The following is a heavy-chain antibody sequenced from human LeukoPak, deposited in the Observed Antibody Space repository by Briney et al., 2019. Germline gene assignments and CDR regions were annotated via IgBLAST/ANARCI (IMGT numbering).Heavy chain of an antibody. J-gene: IGHJ4*02. V-gene: IGHV1-18*01. CDR3: ATEAVGATWPYLDY. D-gene: IGHD1-26*01. Sequence: ASVKVSCKTSGYSENFYGITWVRQVAGQGLEWMGWISAQHGQTEYAPNSQDRVTMTTDTYTNTAYMELRSLRSDDTAVYYCATEAVGATWPYLDYWGQGTLVTVSS. CDR1: GYSENFYG. CDR2: ISAQHGQT.